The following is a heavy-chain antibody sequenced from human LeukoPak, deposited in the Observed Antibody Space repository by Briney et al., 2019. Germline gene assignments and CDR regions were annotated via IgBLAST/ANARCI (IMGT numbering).Heavy chain of an antibody. CDR3: ARARPYCSSTSCKRSWFDP. D-gene: IGHD2-2*01. V-gene: IGHV1-2*02. J-gene: IGHJ5*02. Sequence: ASVKVSCKASGYTFTGYYMHWVRQAPGQGLEWMGWINPNSGGTNYAQEFQGRVTMTRDTSISTAYMELSRLRSDDTAVYYCARARPYCSSTSCKRSWFDPWGQGTLVTVSS. CDR1: GYTFTGYY. CDR2: INPNSGGT.